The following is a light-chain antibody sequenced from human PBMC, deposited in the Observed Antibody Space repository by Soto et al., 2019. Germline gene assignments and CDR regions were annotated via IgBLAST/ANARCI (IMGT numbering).Light chain of an antibody. Sequence: QSSLTQPPSVSGAQGQRVTISCTESSSNIGAGYDVHWYQQLPGTAPKLLIYGNSNRPSGVPDRFSGSKSGTSASLAITGLQAEDEADYYCQSYDSSLSGYVFGTGTKVTVL. CDR3: QSYDSSLSGYV. V-gene: IGLV1-40*01. CDR2: GNS. J-gene: IGLJ1*01. CDR1: SSNIGAGYD.